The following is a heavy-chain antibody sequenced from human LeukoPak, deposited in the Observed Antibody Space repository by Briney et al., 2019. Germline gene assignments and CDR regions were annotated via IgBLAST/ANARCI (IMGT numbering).Heavy chain of an antibody. V-gene: IGHV1-69*13. CDR1: GGTFSSYA. CDR2: IIPIFGTA. J-gene: IGHJ4*02. D-gene: IGHD2-21*01. Sequence: SVKVSCKASGGTFSSYAISWVRQAPGQGLEWMGGIIPIFGTANYAQKFQGRVTITADESTSAAYMELSSLRSEDTAVYYCARDSGPLDVAYCGGDCYSVGFFDYWGQGTLVTVSS. CDR3: ARDSGPLDVAYCGGDCYSVGFFDY.